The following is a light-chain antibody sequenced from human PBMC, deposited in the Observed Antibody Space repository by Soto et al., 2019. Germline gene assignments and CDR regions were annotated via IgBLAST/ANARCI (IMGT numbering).Light chain of an antibody. CDR3: QRLTNWIYT. J-gene: IGKJ3*01. Sequence: EIVLTQSPATLSLSPGERATLSCRASQSISSDLAWYQQKRGQAPRLLIYDASIRATGIPARFSGSGSGTDFPLTISSIELEDFAVYYCQRLTNWIYTFGPGTKVDI. CDR1: QSISSD. V-gene: IGKV3-11*01. CDR2: DAS.